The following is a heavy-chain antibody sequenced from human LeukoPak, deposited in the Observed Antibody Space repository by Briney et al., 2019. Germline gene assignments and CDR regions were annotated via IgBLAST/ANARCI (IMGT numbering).Heavy chain of an antibody. CDR2: ISAYSGNT. D-gene: IGHD3-10*01. V-gene: IGHV1-18*01. CDR1: GYTFTSYG. CDR3: ARDLYYYGSGSYPFDY. J-gene: IGHJ4*02. Sequence: ASVKVSCKASGYTFTSYGISWVRQAPGQGLEWMGWISAYSGNTNYAQKLQGRVTMTTDTSTSTAYMELRSLRSDDTAVYYCARDLYYYGSGSYPFDYWGQGTLVTVSS.